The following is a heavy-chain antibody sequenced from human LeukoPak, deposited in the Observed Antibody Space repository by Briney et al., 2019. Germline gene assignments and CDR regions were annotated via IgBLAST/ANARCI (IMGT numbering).Heavy chain of an antibody. CDR1: GYTFTSYG. J-gene: IGHJ6*03. V-gene: IGHV1-18*01. CDR2: ISAYNGNT. Sequence: ASVKVSCKASGYTFTSYGISWVRQAPGQGLEWMGWISAYNGNTNYAQKLQGRVTMTTDTSTSTAYMELRSLRSDDTAVYYCARGPYCGDDCSNYYYYYMDVWGKGTTVTVSS. D-gene: IGHD2-21*01. CDR3: ARGPYCGDDCSNYYYYYMDV.